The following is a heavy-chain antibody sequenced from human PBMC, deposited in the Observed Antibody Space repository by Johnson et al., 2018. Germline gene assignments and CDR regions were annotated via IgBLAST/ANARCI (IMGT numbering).Heavy chain of an antibody. J-gene: IGHJ6*02. CDR1: GFTFSTYA. Sequence: VQLVQSGGGSVQPGGSLRLSCAASGFTFSTYAISWVRQAPGKGLEWVSSISGSGDSTYYADSVKGRFTISRDNSKNTLYLQMNSLRAEDTAVYYCAKKPHSGYNSGWYAYYYYGMDVWGQGTTVTVSS. V-gene: IGHV3-23*04. D-gene: IGHD6-19*01. CDR3: AKKPHSGYNSGWYAYYYYGMDV. CDR2: ISGSGDST.